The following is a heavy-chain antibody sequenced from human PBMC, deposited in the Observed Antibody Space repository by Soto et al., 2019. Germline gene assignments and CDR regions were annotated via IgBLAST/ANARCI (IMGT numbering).Heavy chain of an antibody. J-gene: IGHJ6*01. CDR2: ISYDGSNK. CDR1: DFTFSIYA. CDR3: ARADYGDYYGMDV. V-gene: IGHV3-30-3*01. Sequence: WGSLIVSCAASDFTFSIYAMDWVGQAPGKGLEWVAVISYDGSNKYYADSVNGRFTISRDNSKNTLYLQMNSLRAEDTAVYYCARADYGDYYGMDVWGQGTTVTVSS. D-gene: IGHD4-17*01.